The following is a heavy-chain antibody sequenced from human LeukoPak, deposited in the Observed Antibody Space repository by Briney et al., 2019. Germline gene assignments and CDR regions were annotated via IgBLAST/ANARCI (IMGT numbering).Heavy chain of an antibody. CDR3: ARSQRGGRGYSTYWYFDL. Sequence: GGSLRLSCAASGFTGSNNYMSWVRQAPGKGLEWVSILFSVGTTFYADSVKGRFTLSRDNSKNTLYLHMNSLGDADTAVYYCARSQRGGRGYSTYWYFDLWGRGTLVTVSS. V-gene: IGHV3-66*02. D-gene: IGHD3-3*01. J-gene: IGHJ2*01. CDR1: GFTGSNNY. CDR2: LFSVGTT.